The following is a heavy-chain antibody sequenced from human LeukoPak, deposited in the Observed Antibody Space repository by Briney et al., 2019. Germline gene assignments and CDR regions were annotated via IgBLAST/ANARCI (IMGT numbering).Heavy chain of an antibody. V-gene: IGHV1-2*02. Sequence: ASVKVSCKASGYTFTGYYMHWVRQAPGQGLEWMGWINPNSGGTNYAQKFQGRVTMTRDTSISTAYMELSRLRSDDTAVYYCARAGRASYYGSGSYFDYWGQGTLVTVSS. D-gene: IGHD3-10*01. CDR1: GYTFTGYY. CDR2: INPNSGGT. J-gene: IGHJ4*02. CDR3: ARAGRASYYGSGSYFDY.